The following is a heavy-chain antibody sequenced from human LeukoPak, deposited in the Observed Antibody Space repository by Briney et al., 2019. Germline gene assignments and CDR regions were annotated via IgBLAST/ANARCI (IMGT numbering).Heavy chain of an antibody. D-gene: IGHD1-26*01. V-gene: IGHV4-59*01. CDR2: IYYSGST. CDR3: AGSYPEYFQH. CDR1: GGSISSYY. Sequence: SETLSLTCTVSGGSISSYYWSWIRQPPGKGLEWIGYIYYSGSTNYNPSLKSRVTISVDTSKNQFSLKLSSVTAADTAVYYCAGSYPEYFQHWGQGTLVTVSS. J-gene: IGHJ1*01.